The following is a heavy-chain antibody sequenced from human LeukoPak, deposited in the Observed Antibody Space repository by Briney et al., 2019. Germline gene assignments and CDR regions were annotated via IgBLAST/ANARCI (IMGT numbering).Heavy chain of an antibody. CDR1: GGSFSGYY. CDR2: VNHSGST. D-gene: IGHD3-10*01. J-gene: IGHJ4*02. Sequence: PSETLSLTCAVYGGSFSGYYWTWIRQPPGKGLEWIGEVNHSGSTTYTPSLKSRVTISVDTSKNQFSLNLSSVTAADTAVYYCARRFRIHFDYWGQGSLVTVSP. V-gene: IGHV4-34*01. CDR3: ARRFRIHFDY.